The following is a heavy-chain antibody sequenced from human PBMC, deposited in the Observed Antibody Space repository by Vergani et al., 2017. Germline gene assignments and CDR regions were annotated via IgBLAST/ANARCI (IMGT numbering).Heavy chain of an antibody. J-gene: IGHJ5*01. CDR2: VSFRWDT. V-gene: IGHV4-59*08. CDR1: GASVNSYY. Sequence: QVKLQESGPGLVKPSETLSLTCTVSGASVNSYYWSWIRQPPGKGLEWMGYVSFRWDTLYDPSVKGRMTISLNTSSNQFSLKLTSVTAADTAVYYCAGQITVVNAKRFDSWGQGILVTVSS. D-gene: IGHD2-21*01. CDR3: AGQITVVNAKRFDS.